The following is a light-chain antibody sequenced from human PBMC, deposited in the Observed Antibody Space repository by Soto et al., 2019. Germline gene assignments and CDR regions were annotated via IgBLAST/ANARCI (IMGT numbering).Light chain of an antibody. CDR2: GNS. CDR3: QSYDSSLSGSNVV. Sequence: QLVLTQPPSVSGAPGQRVTISCTGSSSNIGAGYDVHWYQQLPGTAPKLLIYGNSNRPSGVPDRFSGSKSGTSASLVITGLQAEDEADYYCQSYDSSLSGSNVVFGGGTKVTVL. V-gene: IGLV1-40*01. J-gene: IGLJ2*01. CDR1: SSNIGAGYD.